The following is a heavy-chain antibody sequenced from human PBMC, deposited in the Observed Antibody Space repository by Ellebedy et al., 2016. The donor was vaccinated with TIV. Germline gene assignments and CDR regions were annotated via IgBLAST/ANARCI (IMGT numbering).Heavy chain of an antibody. CDR3: ARQGMARYFDWTFDY. D-gene: IGHD3-9*01. CDR2: IYYSGST. CDR1: GGSISSSSYY. V-gene: IGHV4-39*01. Sequence: MPSETLSLTCTVSGGSISSSSYYWGWIRQPPGKGLEWIGSIYYSGSTYYNPSLKSRVTISVDTSKNQFSLKLSSVTAADTAVYYCARQGMARYFDWTFDYWGQGTLVTVSS. J-gene: IGHJ4*02.